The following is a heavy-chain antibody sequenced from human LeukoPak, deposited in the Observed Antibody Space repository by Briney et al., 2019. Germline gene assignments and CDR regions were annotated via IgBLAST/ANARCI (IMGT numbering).Heavy chain of an antibody. V-gene: IGHV4-34*01. CDR3: AVGYCSGGSCYPLVAFDI. Sequence: PSETLSLTCAVYGGSFNGYYWSWIRQPPGKGLEWIGEINHSGSTTYNPSLKSRVTISVDTSKNQFSLKLSSVTAADTAVYYCAVGYCSGGSCYPLVAFDIWGQGTMVTVSS. D-gene: IGHD2-15*01. J-gene: IGHJ3*02. CDR2: INHSGST. CDR1: GGSFNGYY.